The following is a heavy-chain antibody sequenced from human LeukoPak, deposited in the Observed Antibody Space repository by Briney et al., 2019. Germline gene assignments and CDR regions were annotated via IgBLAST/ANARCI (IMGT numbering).Heavy chain of an antibody. CDR3: AREKKNSGSYYPFDY. D-gene: IGHD1-26*01. J-gene: IGHJ4*02. V-gene: IGHV3-66*01. CDR1: GFTFSSYG. Sequence: GGSLRLSCAASGFTFSSYGMSWVRQAPGKGLEWVSVIYSGGSTYYADSVKGRFTISRDNSKNTLYLQMNSLRAEDTAVYYCAREKKNSGSYYPFDYWGQGTLVTVSS. CDR2: IYSGGST.